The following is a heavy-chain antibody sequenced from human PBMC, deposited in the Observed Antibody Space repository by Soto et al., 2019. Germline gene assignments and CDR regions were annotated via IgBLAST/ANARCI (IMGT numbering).Heavy chain of an antibody. CDR1: GGSISSISNHY. D-gene: IGHD3-10*01. CDR3: ATQGFGILHGLVDV. V-gene: IGHV4-61*05. J-gene: IGHJ6*02. CDR2: ISNSGYT. Sequence: SETLSLTCTVSGGSISSISNHYCSWIRLPPGKGLEWIGYISNSGYTSYNPSLKSRVIISVDTSKNQFSLSLTSVTAADTAVYYCATQGFGILHGLVDVWGQGTTVTVS.